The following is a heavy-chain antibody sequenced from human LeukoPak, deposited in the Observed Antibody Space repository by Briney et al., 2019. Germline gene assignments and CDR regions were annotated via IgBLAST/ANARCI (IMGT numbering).Heavy chain of an antibody. J-gene: IGHJ4*02. CDR3: ARGVGAVDY. CDR2: IYTSGST. V-gene: IGHV4-4*09. D-gene: IGHD1-26*01. CDR1: GGSISSYY. Sequence: SETLSLTCTVSGGSISSYYWSWNRQPPGKGLEWIGYIYTSGSTNYNPSLKSRVTISVDTSKNQFSLKLSSVTAADTAVYYCARGVGAVDYWGQGTLVTVSS.